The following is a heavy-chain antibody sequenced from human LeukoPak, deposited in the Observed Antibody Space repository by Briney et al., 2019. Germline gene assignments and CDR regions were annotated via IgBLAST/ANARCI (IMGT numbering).Heavy chain of an antibody. J-gene: IGHJ4*02. V-gene: IGHV4-34*01. D-gene: IGHD3-3*01. CDR1: GGSFSGYY. Sequence: SETQSLTCAVYGGSFSGYYWSWIRQPPGKGLEWIGEINHSGSTNYNPSLKSRVTISVDTSKNQFSLKLSSVTAADTAVYYCAGGYYDFWSGRRIDYWGQGTLVTVSS. CDR3: AGGYYDFWSGRRIDY. CDR2: INHSGST.